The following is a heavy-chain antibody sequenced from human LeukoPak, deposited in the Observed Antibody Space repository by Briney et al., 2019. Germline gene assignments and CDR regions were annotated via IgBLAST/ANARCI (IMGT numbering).Heavy chain of an antibody. V-gene: IGHV3-9*01. D-gene: IGHD5-18*01. CDR1: GFTFDDYA. CDR3: ARGGGYSYGSFDY. Sequence: GGSLRLSCAASGFTFDDYAMHWVRQAPGKGLEWVSGISWNSGSIGYADSVKGRFTISGDNAKNTLYLQMNSLRAEDTAVYYCARGGGYSYGSFDYWGQGTLVTVSS. J-gene: IGHJ4*02. CDR2: ISWNSGSI.